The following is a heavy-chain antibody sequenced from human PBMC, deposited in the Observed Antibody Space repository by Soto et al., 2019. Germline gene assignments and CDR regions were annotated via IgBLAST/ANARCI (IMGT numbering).Heavy chain of an antibody. CDR2: INAGNGNT. CDR1: GYTFTGYA. CDR3: ARGPVVVITNGWFDP. V-gene: IGHV1-3*01. J-gene: IGHJ5*02. D-gene: IGHD3-22*01. Sequence: GASVKVSCKASGYTFTGYAIHWVRQAPGQRLEWMGWINAGNGNTKYSQKFQGRVTITRDTSASTAYMELSSLRSEDTAVYYCARGPVVVITNGWFDPWGQGTLVTVSS.